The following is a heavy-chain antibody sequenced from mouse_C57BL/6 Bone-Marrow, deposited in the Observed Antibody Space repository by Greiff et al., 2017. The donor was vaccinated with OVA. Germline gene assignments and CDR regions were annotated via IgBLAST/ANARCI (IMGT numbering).Heavy chain of an antibody. CDR2: IYPGGGYT. Sequence: VQLQESGAELVRPGTSVKMSCKASGYTFTNYWIGWAKQRPGHGLEWIGDIYPGGGYTTYNEKFKGKATLTADKSSSTAYMQFSSLTSEDSAIYYCARTAQALYYAMDYWGQGTSVTVSS. CDR3: ARTAQALYYAMDY. J-gene: IGHJ4*01. D-gene: IGHD3-2*02. V-gene: IGHV1-63*01. CDR1: GYTFTNYW.